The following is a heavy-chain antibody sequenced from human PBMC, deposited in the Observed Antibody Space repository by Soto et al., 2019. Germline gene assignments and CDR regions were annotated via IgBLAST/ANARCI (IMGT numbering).Heavy chain of an antibody. CDR1: GFTFSNAW. V-gene: IGHV3-15*01. CDR2: IKSKTDGGTT. Sequence: EVQLVESGGGLVKPGGSLRLSCAASGFTFSNAWMSWVRQAPGKGLEWVGRIKSKTDGGTTDYAAPVKGRFTISRDDSKNTLSLQMNSLKTEDTAVYYCTTDGLGQQLGDYWGQGTLVTVSS. J-gene: IGHJ4*02. CDR3: TTDGLGQQLGDY. D-gene: IGHD6-13*01.